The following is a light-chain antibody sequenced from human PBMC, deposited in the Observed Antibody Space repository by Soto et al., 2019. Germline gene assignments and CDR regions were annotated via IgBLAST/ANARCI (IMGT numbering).Light chain of an antibody. CDR2: DAS. CDR3: QQCNTALT. CDR1: QGITNA. J-gene: IGKJ4*01. Sequence: AIQLTQSPSSLPASVGDRVTITCRASQGITNALAWYQQKPGKAPKLLIYDASSLESGVPSRFRGSGSGTDFTLTISRLQPDDCAAYYCQQCNTALTFGGGTKVELK. V-gene: IGKV1-13*02.